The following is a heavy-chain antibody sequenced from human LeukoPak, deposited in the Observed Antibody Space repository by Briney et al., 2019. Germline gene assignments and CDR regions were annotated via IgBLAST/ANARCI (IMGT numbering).Heavy chain of an antibody. D-gene: IGHD2-2*01. V-gene: IGHV3-30*04. CDR2: ISYDGSDK. CDR3: AATYCSRTSCEPFHY. CDR1: GLTFSSYA. Sequence: GRSLRLSCAASGLTFSSYAMHWVRQAPGKGLEWVAVISYDGSDKHYADSVKGRFTISRDNSKKTLYVQVNSLRTEDTAVYYCAATYCSRTSCEPFHYWGQGTLVTVSS. J-gene: IGHJ4*02.